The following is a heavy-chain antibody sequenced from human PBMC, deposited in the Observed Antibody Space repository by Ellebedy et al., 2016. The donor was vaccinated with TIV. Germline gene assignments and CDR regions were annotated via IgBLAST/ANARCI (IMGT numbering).Heavy chain of an antibody. J-gene: IGHJ4*02. CDR2: INPNSGGT. CDR1: GYTFTGYY. D-gene: IGHD3-22*01. Sequence: ASVKVSCXASGYTFTGYYMHWVRQAPGQGLEWMGWINPNSGGTNYAQKFQGRVTMTRDTSISTAYMELSRLRSDDTAVYYCARAPIVVVMQPKGNFDYWGQGTLVTVSS. V-gene: IGHV1-2*02. CDR3: ARAPIVVVMQPKGNFDY.